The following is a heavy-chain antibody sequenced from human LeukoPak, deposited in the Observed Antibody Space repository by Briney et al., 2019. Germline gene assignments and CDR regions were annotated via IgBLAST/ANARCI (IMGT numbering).Heavy chain of an antibody. V-gene: IGHV1-69*05. J-gene: IGHJ5*02. CDR2: IIPIFGTA. CDR1: GGTFSSYA. D-gene: IGHD6-6*01. Sequence: SVKVSCKASGGTFSSYAISWVRQAPGQGLEWMGRIIPIFGTANYAQKLQGRATITTDESTSTAYMELSSLRSEDTAVYCCARYSSSSGDDWFDPWGQGTLVTVSS. CDR3: ARYSSSSGDDWFDP.